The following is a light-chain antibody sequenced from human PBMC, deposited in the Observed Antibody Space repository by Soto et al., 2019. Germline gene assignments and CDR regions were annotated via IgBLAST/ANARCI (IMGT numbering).Light chain of an antibody. V-gene: IGKV1-5*01. CDR3: QHYGTYPST. CDR1: QSTGRW. J-gene: IGKJ1*01. Sequence: IQETPAASILTASVGDRFTIPGRARQSTGRWLAWYRQKPGKAPNLLIYDASSLEGGVPSRFSGSGSGTEFTLTISRLQPDDFATYYCQHYGTYPSTFGQGTKVDIK. CDR2: DAS.